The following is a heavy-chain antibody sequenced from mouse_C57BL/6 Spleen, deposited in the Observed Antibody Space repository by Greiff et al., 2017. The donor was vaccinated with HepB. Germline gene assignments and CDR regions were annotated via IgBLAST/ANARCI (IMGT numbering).Heavy chain of an antibody. V-gene: IGHV1-64*01. J-gene: IGHJ2*01. D-gene: IGHD2-2*01. CDR3: ARYGPYGYDGY. Sequence: QVQLQQPGAELVKPGASVKLSCKASGYTFTSYWMHWVKQRPGQGLEWIGMIHPNSGSTNYNEKFKSKATLTVDKSSSTAYMQLSSLTSEDSAVYYCARYGPYGYDGYWGQGTTLTVSS. CDR1: GYTFTSYW. CDR2: IHPNSGST.